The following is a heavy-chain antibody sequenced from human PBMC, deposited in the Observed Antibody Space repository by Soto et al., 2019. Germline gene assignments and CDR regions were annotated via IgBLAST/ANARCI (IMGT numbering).Heavy chain of an antibody. V-gene: IGHV4-4*07. Sequence: QVQLQESGPGLVKPSETLSLPCSVPYASISPYHWCWIRQSAGKGLEWIGRIHATESSNDNPSFKSRVTMSVDTSKNQFSLRVRSLTAADTAVYYCARDPHYGMDVWGRGPTVTVSS. CDR2: IHATESS. CDR3: ARDPHYGMDV. J-gene: IGHJ6*02. CDR1: YASISPYH.